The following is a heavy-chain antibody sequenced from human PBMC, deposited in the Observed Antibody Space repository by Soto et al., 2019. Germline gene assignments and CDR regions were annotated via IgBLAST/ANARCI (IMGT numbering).Heavy chain of an antibody. CDR2: IIPIFGTA. J-gene: IGHJ4*02. D-gene: IGHD2-2*02. V-gene: IGHV1-69*13. CDR3: ASTLLVYCSSTSCYMPL. Sequence: ASVKVSCKASGGTFSSYAIGWVRQAPGQGLEWMGGIIPIFGTANYAQKFQGRVTITADESTSTAYMELSSLRSEDTAVYYCASTLLVYCSSTSCYMPLWGQGTLVTVSS. CDR1: GGTFSSYA.